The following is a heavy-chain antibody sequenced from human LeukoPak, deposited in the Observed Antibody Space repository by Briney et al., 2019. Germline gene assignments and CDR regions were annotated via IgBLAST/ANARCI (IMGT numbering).Heavy chain of an antibody. J-gene: IGHJ3*02. CDR1: GFTFSSYS. V-gene: IGHV3-48*01. CDR2: ISSSSTTI. D-gene: IGHD2-21*01. Sequence: GGSLRLSCAASGFTFSSYSMMWVRQAPGKGLEWVSYISSSSTTIHYADSVKGRFTISRDNAKNSVYLQMNSLRAEDTAVYSCARAPHSPSALLGAFDIWGQGTMVTVSS. CDR3: ARAPHSPSALLGAFDI.